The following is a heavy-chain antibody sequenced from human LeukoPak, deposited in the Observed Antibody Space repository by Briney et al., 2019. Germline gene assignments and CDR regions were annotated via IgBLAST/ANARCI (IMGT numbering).Heavy chain of an antibody. CDR2: IYPGDSDP. D-gene: IGHD6-13*01. CDR3: ARQEHSSSWYTDY. V-gene: IGHV5-51*01. CDR1: GYSFTSYW. Sequence: GESLKISCKGSGYSFTSYWIGWVRQMPGKGLEWMGIIYPGDSDPRYRPSFQGQVTISADKSINTAYLQWSSLKASDTAMYYCARQEHSSSWYTDYWGQGTLVTVSS. J-gene: IGHJ4*02.